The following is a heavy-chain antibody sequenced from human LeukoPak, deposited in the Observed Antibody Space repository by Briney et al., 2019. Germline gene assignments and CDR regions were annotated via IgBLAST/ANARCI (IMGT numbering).Heavy chain of an antibody. CDR1: GFTFDDYG. CDR3: ARDDGWNARGKGPDY. D-gene: IGHD1-1*01. CDR2: INWNGGST. V-gene: IGHV3-20*04. Sequence: GGSLRLSCAASGFTFDDYGLSWVRQPPGKGLEWVSGINWNGGSTGYADSLKGRFTIPRDNAKNTLYLQMNSLRAEDTALYYCARDDGWNARGKGPDYWGQGTLVTVSS. J-gene: IGHJ4*02.